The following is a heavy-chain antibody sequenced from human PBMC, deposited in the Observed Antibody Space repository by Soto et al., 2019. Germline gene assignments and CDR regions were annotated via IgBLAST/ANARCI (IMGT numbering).Heavy chain of an antibody. CDR1: GFTFSSYG. CDR2: ISYDGSNK. J-gene: IGHJ4*02. Sequence: QVQLVESGGGVVQPGRSLRLSCAASGFTFSSYGMHWVRQAPGKGLEWVAVISYDGSNKYYADSVKGRFTISRDNSKNTLYLQMNSLRAEDTAVYYCAKSGRAVAGTPFDYWGQGTLVTVSS. D-gene: IGHD6-19*01. V-gene: IGHV3-30*18. CDR3: AKSGRAVAGTPFDY.